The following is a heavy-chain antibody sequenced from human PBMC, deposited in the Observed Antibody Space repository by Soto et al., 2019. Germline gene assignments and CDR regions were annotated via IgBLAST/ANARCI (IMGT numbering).Heavy chain of an antibody. V-gene: IGHV4-31*03. D-gene: IGHD4-17*01. CDR3: ASSIPRPGKSKVTNDAFDI. J-gene: IGHJ3*02. Sequence: SETLSLTCTVSGGSISSGGYYWSWIRQHPGKGLEWIGYIYYSGSTYYNPSLKSRVTISVDTSKNQFSLKLSSVTAADTAVYYCASSIPRPGKSKVTNDAFDIWGQGTMVTVS. CDR2: IYYSGST. CDR1: GGSISSGGYY.